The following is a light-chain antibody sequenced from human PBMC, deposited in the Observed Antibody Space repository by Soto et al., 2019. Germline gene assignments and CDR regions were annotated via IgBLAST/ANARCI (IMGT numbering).Light chain of an antibody. J-gene: IGKJ1*01. CDR2: GAS. Sequence: DIQMTQSPSSLSASVGDRVTITCRASQGIMSFLAWFQQKPGRAPKSLIYGASTLQSGVPSRFSGSGSGTHFTLTISSLQPEDSATYYCQQYHSYPSSFGQGTKVEIK. CDR1: QGIMSF. V-gene: IGKV1-16*01. CDR3: QQYHSYPSS.